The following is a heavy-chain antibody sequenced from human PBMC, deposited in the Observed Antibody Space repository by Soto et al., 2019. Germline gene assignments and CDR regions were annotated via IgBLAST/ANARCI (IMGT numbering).Heavy chain of an antibody. CDR1: GGSISSGDYY. CDR2: IYYSGST. D-gene: IGHD3-10*01. CDR3: ARVRGVTYFDY. Sequence: QVQLQESGPGLVKPSQTLSLTCTVSGGSISSGDYYWSWIRQPPGKGLEWIGNIYYSGSTYYNPSLQXRXTXSXYTSKNQFSLKLTSVTAADTAVYYCARVRGVTYFDYWGQGTLVTVSS. V-gene: IGHV4-30-4*01. J-gene: IGHJ4*02.